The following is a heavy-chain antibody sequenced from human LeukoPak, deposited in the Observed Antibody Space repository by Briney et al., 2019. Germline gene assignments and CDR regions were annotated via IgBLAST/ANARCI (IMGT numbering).Heavy chain of an antibody. Sequence: ASVKVSRKASGYTFTSYGISRVRHAPGQGLEWMWWISAYNGNTNYAQKLQGRVTMTTDTSTSTAYMELRSLRSDDTAVYYCARLLAPSHYGSGSGSDYWGQGTLVTVS. CDR2: ISAYNGNT. V-gene: IGHV1-18*01. CDR3: ARLLAPSHYGSGSGSDY. CDR1: GYTFTSYG. J-gene: IGHJ4*02. D-gene: IGHD3-10*01.